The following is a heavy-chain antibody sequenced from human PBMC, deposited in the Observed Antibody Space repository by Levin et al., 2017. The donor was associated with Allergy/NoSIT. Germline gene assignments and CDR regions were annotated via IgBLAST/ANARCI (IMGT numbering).Heavy chain of an antibody. CDR1: GFTFSSYD. D-gene: IGHD3-10*01. CDR2: IGTAGDT. V-gene: IGHV3-13*04. Sequence: SCAASGFTFSSYDMHWVRQATGKGLEWVSAIGTAGDTYYPGSVKGRFTISRENAKNSLYLQMNSLRAGDTAVYYCARGGYYYGSGSYPGDRYNWFDPWGQGTLVTVSS. CDR3: ARGGYYYGSGSYPGDRYNWFDP. J-gene: IGHJ5*02.